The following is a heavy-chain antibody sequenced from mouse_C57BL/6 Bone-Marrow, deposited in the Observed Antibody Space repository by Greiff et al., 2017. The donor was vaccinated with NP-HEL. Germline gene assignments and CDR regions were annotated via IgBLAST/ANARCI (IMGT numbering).Heavy chain of an antibody. CDR1: GYAFTNYL. V-gene: IGHV1-54*01. Sequence: VQLQQSGAELVRPGTSVKVSCKASGYAFTNYLIEWVKQRPGQGLEWIGVINPGSGGTNYNEKFKGKATLTADKSSSTAYMQLSSLTSEDSAVYFCAREGNGYYVYYAMDYWGQGTSVTVSS. CDR2: INPGSGGT. J-gene: IGHJ4*01. CDR3: AREGNGYYVYYAMDY. D-gene: IGHD2-3*01.